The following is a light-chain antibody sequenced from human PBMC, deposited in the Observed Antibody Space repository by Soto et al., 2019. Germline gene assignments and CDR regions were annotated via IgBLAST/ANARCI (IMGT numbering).Light chain of an antibody. CDR1: STVDSIY. J-gene: IGKJ4*01. Sequence: ETVLTQSPGTLSLSPGERASLSCRASSTVDSIYLAWYQQKPGQAPRLLIYGATNRATGIPDRFSGSGSGTDFTLTISRLEPEDLAVYYCQQYGTSLGVTFGGGTKVDIK. CDR3: QQYGTSLGVT. CDR2: GAT. V-gene: IGKV3-20*01.